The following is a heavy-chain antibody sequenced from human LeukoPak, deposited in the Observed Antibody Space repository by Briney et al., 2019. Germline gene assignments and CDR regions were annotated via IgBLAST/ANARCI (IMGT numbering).Heavy chain of an antibody. D-gene: IGHD6-25*01. CDR2: ISWNSGSI. CDR3: AKEARSGWFDP. J-gene: IGHJ5*02. CDR1: GFTFDDYA. V-gene: IGHV3-9*01. Sequence: PGRSLRLSCAASGFTFDDYAMHWVRQAPGKGLEWVSGISWNSGSIGYADSVKGRFTISRDNAKNSLYLQMNSLRAEDTALYYCAKEARSGWFDPWGQGTLVTVSS.